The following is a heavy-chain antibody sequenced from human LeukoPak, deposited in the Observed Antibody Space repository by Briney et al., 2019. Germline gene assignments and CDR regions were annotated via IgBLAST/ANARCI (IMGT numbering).Heavy chain of an antibody. Sequence: SETLSLTCTVSGGSISNYYWSWIRQPPGKGLEWIGYIYTSGSTNYSPSLKSRVTISVDTSKNQFSLKLSSVTAADTAVYYCARHFAYCGGDCYSGDYNWFDPWGQGTLVTVSS. D-gene: IGHD2-21*02. V-gene: IGHV4-4*09. CDR2: IYTSGST. CDR3: ARHFAYCGGDCYSGDYNWFDP. CDR1: GGSISNYY. J-gene: IGHJ5*02.